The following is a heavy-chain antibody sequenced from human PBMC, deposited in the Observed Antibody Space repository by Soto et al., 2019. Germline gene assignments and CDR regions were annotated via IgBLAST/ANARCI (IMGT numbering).Heavy chain of an antibody. CDR2: IIPIFGTA. J-gene: IGHJ4*02. Sequence: QVQLVQSGAEVKKPGSSVKVSCKASGGTFSSYAISWVRQAPGQGLEWMGGIIPIFGTANYAQKFQGRVTITADISTSTAYRELSSLRAGDRAVYYCGREGGVGATTGWDWGQGTLVTVSS. CDR1: GGTFSSYA. V-gene: IGHV1-69*06. CDR3: GREGGVGATTGWD. D-gene: IGHD1-26*01.